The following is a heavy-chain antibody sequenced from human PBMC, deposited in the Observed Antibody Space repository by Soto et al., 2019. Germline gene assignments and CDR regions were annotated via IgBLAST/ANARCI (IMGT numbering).Heavy chain of an antibody. V-gene: IGHV5-51*01. CDR3: ARGGVSTRTFDY. CDR1: GYNFAGYW. J-gene: IGHJ4*02. CDR2: IYPSDSDT. D-gene: IGHD3-3*01. Sequence: GESLKISCKGSGYNFAGYWIAWVRQMPGKGLELMGIIYPSDSDTRYRPSFQGQVTISADKSISSAYLQPSSLRASDTAMYYCARGGVSTRTFDYWGQGTPVTVSS.